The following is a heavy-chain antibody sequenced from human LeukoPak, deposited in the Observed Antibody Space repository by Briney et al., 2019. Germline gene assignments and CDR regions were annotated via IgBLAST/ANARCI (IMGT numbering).Heavy chain of an antibody. Sequence: SETLSLTXAVSGYSISSGYYWGWIRQPPGKGLEWIGSIYHSGSTYYNPSLKSRVTISVDTSKNQFSLKLSSVTAADTAVYYCARGRLRPYYMDVWGKGTTVTVSS. CDR2: IYHSGST. D-gene: IGHD3-16*01. J-gene: IGHJ6*03. CDR1: GYSISSGYY. V-gene: IGHV4-38-2*01. CDR3: ARGRLRPYYMDV.